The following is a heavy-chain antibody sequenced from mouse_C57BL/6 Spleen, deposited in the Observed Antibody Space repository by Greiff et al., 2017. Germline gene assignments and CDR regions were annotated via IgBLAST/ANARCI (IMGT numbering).Heavy chain of an antibody. D-gene: IGHD1-1*01. Sequence: DVKLVESGPGLVKPSQSLSLTCSVTGYSITSGYYWNWIRQFPGNKLEWMGYISYDGSNNYNPSLKNRISITRDTSKNQFFLKLNSVTTEDTATYYCARDFFYYYGSSYEGGYAMDYWGQGTSVTVSS. CDR3: ARDFFYYYGSSYEGGYAMDY. CDR2: ISYDGSN. V-gene: IGHV3-6*01. CDR1: GYSITSGYY. J-gene: IGHJ4*01.